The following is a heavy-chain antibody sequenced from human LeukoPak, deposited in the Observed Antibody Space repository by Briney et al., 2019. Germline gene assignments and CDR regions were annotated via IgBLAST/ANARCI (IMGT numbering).Heavy chain of an antibody. CDR1: GYTFTSYG. CDR2: INTNTGNQ. Sequence: ASVKVSCKASGYTFTSYGISWVRQAPGQGLEWMGWINTNTGNQTYAQGFTGRFVFSLDTSVSTAYLQISSLKAEDTAVYYCARVWQRPLGYWFDPWGQGTLVTVSS. CDR3: ARVWQRPLGYWFDP. V-gene: IGHV7-4-1*02. D-gene: IGHD6-25*01. J-gene: IGHJ5*02.